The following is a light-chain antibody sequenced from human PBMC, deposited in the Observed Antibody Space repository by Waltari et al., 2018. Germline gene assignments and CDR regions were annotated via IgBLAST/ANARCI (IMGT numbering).Light chain of an antibody. Sequence: QSALTQPASVSASPGQSITISCTGTSGDVGGYDYVSWYQQHPGKAPQLIIYDVNKRPSGVSHRFAASQSGHPASLTIFGLQAEDEADYYCISYTSTTTYVVVGGGTKLTVL. CDR2: DVN. J-gene: IGLJ2*01. V-gene: IGLV2-14*03. CDR1: SGDVGGYDY. CDR3: ISYTSTTTYVV.